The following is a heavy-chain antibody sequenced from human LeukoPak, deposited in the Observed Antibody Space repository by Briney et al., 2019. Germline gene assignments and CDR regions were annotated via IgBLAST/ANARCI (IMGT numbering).Heavy chain of an antibody. V-gene: IGHV3-74*01. J-gene: IGHJ6*03. D-gene: IGHD2-2*01. CDR2: INSDGSST. CDR3: ARWGPAATYYYYYMDV. Sequence: GGSLRLSCEASGFTFSSYWMHWVRQAPGKGLVWVSRINSDGSSTSYADSVKGRFTISRDNAKNTLYLQMNSLRAEDTAVYYCARWGPAATYYYYYMDVWGKGTTVTVSS. CDR1: GFTFSSYW.